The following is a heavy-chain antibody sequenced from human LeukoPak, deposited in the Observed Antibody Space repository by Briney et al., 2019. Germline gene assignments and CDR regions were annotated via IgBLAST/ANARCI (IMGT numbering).Heavy chain of an antibody. CDR3: ARGGAAAGQKPPLDY. J-gene: IGHJ4*02. V-gene: IGHV4-39*07. D-gene: IGHD6-13*01. Sequence: SETLSLTCTVSGGSISSSSYYWGWIRQPPGKGREWIGSIYYIGSTYYNPSLKSPVTISVDTSKNQFSLKLSSVTAADTAVYYCARGGAAAGQKPPLDYWGQGTLVTVSS. CDR2: IYYIGST. CDR1: GGSISSSSYY.